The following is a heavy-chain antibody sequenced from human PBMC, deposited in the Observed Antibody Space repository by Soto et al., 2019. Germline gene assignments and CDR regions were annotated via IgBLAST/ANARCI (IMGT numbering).Heavy chain of an antibody. D-gene: IGHD2-21*02. Sequence: QVQLVESGGGVVQPGRSLRLSCAASGFTFSTYGMHWVRQAPGKGLEWVAVIWYDGSNKYYADSVKGRFSISRDNSKNTLFLQMNSLRAEDTAVYYCAGGWYCGGDCYEWYFDLWGRGTLVTVSS. CDR2: IWYDGSNK. CDR3: AGGWYCGGDCYEWYFDL. J-gene: IGHJ2*01. V-gene: IGHV3-33*01. CDR1: GFTFSTYG.